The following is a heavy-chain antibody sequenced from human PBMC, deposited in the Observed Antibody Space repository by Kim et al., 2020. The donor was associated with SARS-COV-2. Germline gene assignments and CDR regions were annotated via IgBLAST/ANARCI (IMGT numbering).Heavy chain of an antibody. CDR1: GDSISKYY. J-gene: IGHJ4*02. Sequence: SETLSLTCSVSGDSISKYYWNWIRQPAGKGLEWIGRISTGTNTNYNPSLKSRVTMSADTSKNQFSLNLNSMTTADTAVYFCARGGSGSWFPLDHWGQG. CDR2: ISTGTNT. D-gene: IGHD2-15*01. V-gene: IGHV4-4*07. CDR3: ARGGSGSWFPLDH.